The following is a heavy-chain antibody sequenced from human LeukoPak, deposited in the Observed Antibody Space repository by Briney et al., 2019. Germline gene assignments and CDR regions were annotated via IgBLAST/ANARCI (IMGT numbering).Heavy chain of an antibody. CDR1: GFTFTAYW. CDR3: ARDRSCRGGSCHSDY. D-gene: IGHD2-15*01. Sequence: PGGSLRLSCSASGFTFTAYWMAWVRQAPRKGLEWVANINQDGNDKYYVDSVKGRFTISRDDAKSSLYLQMSSLRAEDTAVYYCARDRSCRGGSCHSDYWGQGTLVAVSS. CDR2: INQDGNDK. J-gene: IGHJ4*02. V-gene: IGHV3-7*03.